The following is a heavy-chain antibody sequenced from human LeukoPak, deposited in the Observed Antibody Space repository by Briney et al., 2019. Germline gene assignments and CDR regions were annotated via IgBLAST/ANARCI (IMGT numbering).Heavy chain of an antibody. CDR2: MNPNSGNT. CDR1: GYTFTSYD. D-gene: IGHD2-2*01. Sequence: ASVKVSCKASGYTFTSYDINWVRQATGQGLEWMGWMNPNSGNTGYEQKFQGRVTMTRNTSISTAYMELSSLRSEDTAVYYCVRGLDCSSTSCHYYYYMDVWGKGTTVTVSS. CDR3: VRGLDCSSTSCHYYYYMDV. J-gene: IGHJ6*03. V-gene: IGHV1-8*01.